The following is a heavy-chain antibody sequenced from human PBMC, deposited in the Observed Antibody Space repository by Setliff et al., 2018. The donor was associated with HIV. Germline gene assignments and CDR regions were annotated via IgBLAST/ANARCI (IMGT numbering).Heavy chain of an antibody. D-gene: IGHD3-10*01. J-gene: IGHJ4*02. CDR1: GGSFSGYY. Sequence: SETLSLTCAVYGGSFSGYYWSWIRQPPGKGLECIGEINHSGSTNHNPSLKSRVTISVDTSKKQFSLRLSSVTAADTAVYYCARPALGIGGGSRFDNWGQGTRVTVPQ. CDR3: ARPALGIGGGSRFDN. CDR2: INHSGST. V-gene: IGHV4-34*01.